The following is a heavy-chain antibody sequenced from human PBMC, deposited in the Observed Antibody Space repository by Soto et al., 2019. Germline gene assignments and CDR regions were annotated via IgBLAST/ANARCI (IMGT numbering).Heavy chain of an antibody. V-gene: IGHV3-23*01. D-gene: IGHD3-10*01. CDR3: ENDYLNPRYLDN. Sequence: EVQLLESGGGSVQPGASLRLSCAASGFTFSNYGMSWVLQSPGKGLEWVSAVSDNGRRPRYADAVKGRFTSSLDKSQKTLYLTMLSLRANDTAIYYCENDYLNPRYLDNGVQGTLVTVSS. CDR1: GFTFSNYG. CDR2: VSDNGRRP. J-gene: IGHJ4*02.